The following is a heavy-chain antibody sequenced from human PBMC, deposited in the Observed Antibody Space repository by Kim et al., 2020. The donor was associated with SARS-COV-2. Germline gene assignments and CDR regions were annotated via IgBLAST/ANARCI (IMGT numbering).Heavy chain of an antibody. CDR3: ASRQFSSGCYSFDY. CDR2: INSDGTTT. CDR1: GFTFSSHW. D-gene: IGHD6-19*01. V-gene: IGHV3-74*01. J-gene: IGHJ4*02. Sequence: GGSLRLSCAASGFTFSSHWMHWVRQAPGKGLVWVSRINSDGTTTSYADSGKGRFTISRDNAKNTLYLQMNSLRAEDTAVYYCASRQFSSGCYSFDYWGQG.